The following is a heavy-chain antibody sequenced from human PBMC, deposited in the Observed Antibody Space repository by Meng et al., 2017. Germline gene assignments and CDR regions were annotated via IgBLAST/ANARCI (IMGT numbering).Heavy chain of an antibody. CDR1: GFTFSSYA. D-gene: IGHD2-2*01. Sequence: GESLKISCAASGFTFSSYAMSWVRQAPGKGLEWVSYISSSGSTIYYADSVKGRFTISRDNAKNSLYLQMNSLRAEDTALYYCAKDGYCSSTSCYFSYYYYGMDVWGQGTTVTVSS. J-gene: IGHJ6*02. CDR2: ISSSGSTI. CDR3: AKDGYCSSTSCYFSYYYYGMDV. V-gene: IGHV3-48*04.